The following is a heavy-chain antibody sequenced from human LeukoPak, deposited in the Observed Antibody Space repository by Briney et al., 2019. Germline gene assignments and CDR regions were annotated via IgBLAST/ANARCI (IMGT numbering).Heavy chain of an antibody. CDR2: IYYSGST. Sequence: PSETLSLTCTVSGGSISSSGYYWGWIRQPPGKGLEWIGSIYYSGSTYYNPSLKSRVTISVDTSKNQFSLKLSSVTAADTAVYYCARRYDFWSGFDYWAQGTLVTVSS. CDR3: ARRYDFWSGFDY. D-gene: IGHD3-3*01. V-gene: IGHV4-39*07. CDR1: GGSISSSGYY. J-gene: IGHJ4*02.